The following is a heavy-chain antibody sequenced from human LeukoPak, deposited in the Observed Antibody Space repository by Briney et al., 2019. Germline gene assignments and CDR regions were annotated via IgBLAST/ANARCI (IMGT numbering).Heavy chain of an antibody. D-gene: IGHD1-26*01. CDR1: GGSISTYY. J-gene: IGHJ3*02. CDR3: ARGASGTLYDAFDI. Sequence: KPSETLSLTCTVSGGSISTYYWSWIRQPPGEGLEWIGSIYYSGTTHSNPSLKSRATISVDTPKYHLSLKVSSVTAADTAVYYCARGASGTLYDAFDIWGQGTMDTVSS. V-gene: IGHV4-59*01. CDR2: IYYSGTT.